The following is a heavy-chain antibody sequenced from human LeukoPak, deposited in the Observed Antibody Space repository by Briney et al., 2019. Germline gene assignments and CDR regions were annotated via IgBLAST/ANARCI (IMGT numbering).Heavy chain of an antibody. CDR1: GYTFTGYY. V-gene: IGHV1-2*02. CDR2: INPNSGDT. CDR3: ARDLYSSGWTGAFDI. Sequence: ASVKVSCKASGYTFTGYYMHWVRQAPGQGLEGMGWINPNSGDTNHSQKFQGRVSMTRDTSINTAYMELSGLTSDGTAVYYCARDLYSSGWTGAFDIWGQGTMVTVSS. D-gene: IGHD6-19*01. J-gene: IGHJ3*02.